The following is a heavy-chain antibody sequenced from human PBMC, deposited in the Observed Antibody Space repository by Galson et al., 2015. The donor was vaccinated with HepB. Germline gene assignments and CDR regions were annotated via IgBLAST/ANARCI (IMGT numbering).Heavy chain of an antibody. Sequence: SLRLSCAASGFTFSSYSMNWVRQAPGKGLEWVSYISSSSSTIYYADSVKGRFTISRDNAKNSLYLQMNSLRAEDTAVYYCATLGGYYYDSSGWGPFDYWGQGTLVTVSS. V-gene: IGHV3-48*01. CDR1: GFTFSSYS. D-gene: IGHD3-22*01. CDR3: ATLGGYYYDSSGWGPFDY. CDR2: ISSSSSTI. J-gene: IGHJ4*02.